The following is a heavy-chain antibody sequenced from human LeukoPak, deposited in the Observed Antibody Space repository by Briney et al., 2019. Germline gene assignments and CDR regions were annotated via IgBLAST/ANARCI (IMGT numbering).Heavy chain of an antibody. J-gene: IGHJ4*02. Sequence: SETLSLTCTVSGGSISINSYYWAWIRQPPGKGLEWIGSIYYTGTTYYNPSLKNRVTISVDTSNNQFSLRLTSVTAADTAVYYCARLKLGYSSSPFDYWGQGTLVTVSS. D-gene: IGHD6-13*01. V-gene: IGHV4-39*07. CDR2: IYYTGTT. CDR3: ARLKLGYSSSPFDY. CDR1: GGSISINSYY.